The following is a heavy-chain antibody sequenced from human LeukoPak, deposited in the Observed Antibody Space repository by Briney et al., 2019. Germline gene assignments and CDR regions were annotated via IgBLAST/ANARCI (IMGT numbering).Heavy chain of an antibody. CDR3: ATVRWELLWFDP. D-gene: IGHD1-26*01. CDR2: INPSGGST. Sequence: ASVKVSCKASGYIFTNYYMHWVRQAPGLGLEWMGMINPSGGSTRYAQKFQGRVTMTEDTSTDTAYMELSSLRSEDTAVYYCATVRWELLWFDPWGQGTLVTVSS. V-gene: IGHV1-46*01. CDR1: GYIFTNYY. J-gene: IGHJ5*02.